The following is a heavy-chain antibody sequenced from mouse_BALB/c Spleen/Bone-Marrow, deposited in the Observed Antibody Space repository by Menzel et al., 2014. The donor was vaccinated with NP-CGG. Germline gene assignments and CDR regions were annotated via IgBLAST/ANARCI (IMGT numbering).Heavy chain of an antibody. J-gene: IGHJ3*01. Sequence: QVHVKQSGPQRGRPGASVMISCKASGYSFTNYWMLWWKQSPGQGLEWIVMIDPSDSETRLNQKFKDKAKLTVDKSSSTAYMQLSSPTSEHSAVYYCARTGDSSGSYWFAYWGQGTLVTVSA. CDR2: IDPSDSET. D-gene: IGHD3-2*01. V-gene: IGHV1S127*01. CDR1: GYSFTNYW. CDR3: ARTGDSSGSYWFAY.